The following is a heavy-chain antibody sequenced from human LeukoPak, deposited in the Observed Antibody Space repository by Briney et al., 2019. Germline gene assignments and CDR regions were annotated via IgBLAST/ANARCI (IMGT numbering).Heavy chain of an antibody. CDR3: ARVGRGIDY. CDR2: IYYSGST. J-gene: IGHJ4*02. V-gene: IGHV4-39*07. CDR1: GGSISSSSYY. Sequence: SETLSLTRTVSGGSISSSSYYWGWIRQPPGKGLEWIGSIYYSGSTYYNPSLKSRVTISVDTSKNQFSLKLSYVIAGDTAVYYCARVGRGIDYWGQGTLVTGSS.